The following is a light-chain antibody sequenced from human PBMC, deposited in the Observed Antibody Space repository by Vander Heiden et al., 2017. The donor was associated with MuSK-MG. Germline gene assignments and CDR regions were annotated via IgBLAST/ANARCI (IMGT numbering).Light chain of an antibody. CDR2: DAS. J-gene: IGKJ1*01. V-gene: IGKV3-11*01. CDR3: QQRSNWPPWT. CDR1: HSVSSY. Sequence: EIVFTHSPATLSLSPGERATPSRRASHSVSSYLAWYQQKTGQASRLLIYDASNRATGIPARCSSSGSGADYTLTISSLEPEDFAVYYCQQRSNWPPWTFGQGTKVEIK.